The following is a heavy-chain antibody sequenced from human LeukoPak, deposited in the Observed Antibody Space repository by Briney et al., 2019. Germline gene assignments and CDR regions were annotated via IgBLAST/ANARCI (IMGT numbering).Heavy chain of an antibody. V-gene: IGHV4-34*01. CDR3: ATGRNGVVPAPILGVGPWYNYHYMDV. CDR1: GGSFSGYY. D-gene: IGHD2-2*02. Sequence: PSETLSLTCVVYGGSFSGYYWSWIRQPPGKGLEWIGEIDHSGTTNYNPSLKSRVTMSVDTSKNQFSLMVSSVTAADTAVYYCATGRNGVVPAPILGVGPWYNYHYMDVWGKGTTVIVSS. J-gene: IGHJ6*03. CDR2: IDHSGTT.